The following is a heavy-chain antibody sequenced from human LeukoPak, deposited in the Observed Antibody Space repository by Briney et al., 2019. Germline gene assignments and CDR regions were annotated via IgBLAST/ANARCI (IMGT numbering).Heavy chain of an antibody. J-gene: IGHJ6*03. CDR3: TTILRELVVVNYYYYYMDV. CDR1: GFTFGDYA. Sequence: GGSLRLSCTASGFTFGDYAMSWVRQAPGKGLEWVGFIRSKAYGGTTEYAASVKGRFTISRDDSKSIAYLQMNSLKTEDTAVYYCTTILRELVVVNYYYYYMDVWGKGTTVTISS. D-gene: IGHD3-22*01. V-gene: IGHV3-49*04. CDR2: IRSKAYGGTT.